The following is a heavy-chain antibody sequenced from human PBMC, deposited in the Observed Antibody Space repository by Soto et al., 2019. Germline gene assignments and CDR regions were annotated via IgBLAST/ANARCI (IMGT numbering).Heavy chain of an antibody. D-gene: IGHD2-21*02. J-gene: IGHJ4*02. Sequence: ASVKVSCKVSGYTLTELSMHWVRQAPGKGLEWMGGFDPEDGETIYAQKFQGRVTMTEDTSTDTAYMELSSLRSEDTAVYYCATSFSMLVTTNYFDYWGQGTLVTVSS. V-gene: IGHV1-24*01. CDR1: GYTLTELS. CDR3: ATSFSMLVTTNYFDY. CDR2: FDPEDGET.